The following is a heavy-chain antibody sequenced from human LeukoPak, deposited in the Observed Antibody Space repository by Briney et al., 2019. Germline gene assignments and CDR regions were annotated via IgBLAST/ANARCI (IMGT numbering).Heavy chain of an antibody. Sequence: GASVKVSCKASGYTFTGYYMHWVRQAPGQGLEWMGWINPNSGGTNYAQKFQGRVTMTRDTSISTAYMELSRLRSDDTAVYYCARYMTTREGGVYFDYWGQGTLVTVSS. CDR2: INPNSGGT. CDR1: GYTFTGYY. J-gene: IGHJ4*02. D-gene: IGHD4-11*01. CDR3: ARYMTTREGGVYFDY. V-gene: IGHV1-2*02.